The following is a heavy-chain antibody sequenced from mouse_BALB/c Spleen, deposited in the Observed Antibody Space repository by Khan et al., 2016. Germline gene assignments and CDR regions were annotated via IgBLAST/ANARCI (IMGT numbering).Heavy chain of an antibody. CDR1: GYSITSDYA. V-gene: IGHV3-2*02. J-gene: IGHJ4*01. CDR2: ISYSGST. CDR3: ARSDYGSKDAMDY. Sequence: EVQRQGSGPGLVKPSQSLSLTCTVTGYSITSDYAWNWIRQFPGNKLEWMGYISYSGSTSYNPSLKSRISIPRDTSNNQFFLHLNSVTSEDTATYYGARSDYGSKDAMDYWGQGTSVTVSS. D-gene: IGHD1-1*01.